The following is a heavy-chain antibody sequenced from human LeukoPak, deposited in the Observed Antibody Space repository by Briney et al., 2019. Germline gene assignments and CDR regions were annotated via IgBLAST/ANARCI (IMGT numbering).Heavy chain of an antibody. Sequence: ASVKVSCKASGYTFTSYDINWVRQATGQGLEWMGWMNPNSGNTGYAQKFRGRVTMTRNTSISTAYMELSSLRSEDTAVYYCARLLGYCSSTSCYGAFDIWGQGTMVTVSS. CDR2: MNPNSGNT. V-gene: IGHV1-8*01. J-gene: IGHJ3*02. CDR3: ARLLGYCSSTSCYGAFDI. CDR1: GYTFTSYD. D-gene: IGHD2-2*01.